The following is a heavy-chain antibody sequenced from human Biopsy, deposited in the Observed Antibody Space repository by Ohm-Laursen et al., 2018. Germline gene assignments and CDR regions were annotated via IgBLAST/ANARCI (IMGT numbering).Heavy chain of an antibody. V-gene: IGHV4-31*01. D-gene: IGHD3-22*01. CDR1: GGSISSGGSY. Sequence: TLSLTCTVSGGSISSGGSYWSWIRQRPGKGLEWLGYIFNSANTYYNPSLKNLITISGDTSKNQFSLKLNSVTAADTAVYYCARGDYFDSNGYFWFDPWGQGTLVTVSP. CDR2: IFNSANT. J-gene: IGHJ5*02. CDR3: ARGDYFDSNGYFWFDP.